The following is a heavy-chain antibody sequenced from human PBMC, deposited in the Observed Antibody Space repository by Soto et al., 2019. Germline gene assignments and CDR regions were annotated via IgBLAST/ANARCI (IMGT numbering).Heavy chain of an antibody. Sequence: GGSLRLSCAASGFTFSSYAMHWVRQAPGKGLEWVAVISYDGSNKYYADSVKGRFTISRDNSKNTLYLQMNSLRAEDTAVYYCARERLDSYGLGGAFDIWGQGTMVTVSS. CDR2: ISYDGSNK. CDR3: ARERLDSYGLGGAFDI. CDR1: GFTFSSYA. V-gene: IGHV3-30-3*01. D-gene: IGHD5-18*01. J-gene: IGHJ3*02.